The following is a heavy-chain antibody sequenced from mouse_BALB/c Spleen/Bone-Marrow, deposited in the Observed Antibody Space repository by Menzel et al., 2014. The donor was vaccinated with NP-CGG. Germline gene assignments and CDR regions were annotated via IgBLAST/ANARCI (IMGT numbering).Heavy chain of an antibody. J-gene: IGHJ3*01. D-gene: IGHD2-4*01. Sequence: EVKLEESGGDLVQPGGSLKLSCAASGFTFSSYGMSWVRQTPDKRLEMIATINVNGDTTYHPDSVKGRFTISRDNVKNTLCLQMSSLKSEDTAMYYCARGYDYSSCFAYWFKGTLIPGSA. V-gene: IGHV5-6-3*01. CDR1: GFTFSSYG. CDR3: ARGYDYSSCFAY. CDR2: INVNGDTT.